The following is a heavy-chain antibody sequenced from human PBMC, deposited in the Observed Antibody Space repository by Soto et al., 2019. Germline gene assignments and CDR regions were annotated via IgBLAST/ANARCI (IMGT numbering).Heavy chain of an antibody. J-gene: IGHJ4*02. Sequence: GGSLRLSCAASGFTVSSNYMSWVRQAPGKGLEWVSIIYSGGNTYYADSVKGRFTISRDNSKNTLYLQMNSLRAEDTAIYYCARGEVATIWPFGYWGQGTLVTVSS. D-gene: IGHD5-12*01. V-gene: IGHV3-66*01. CDR3: ARGEVATIWPFGY. CDR2: IYSGGNT. CDR1: GFTVSSNY.